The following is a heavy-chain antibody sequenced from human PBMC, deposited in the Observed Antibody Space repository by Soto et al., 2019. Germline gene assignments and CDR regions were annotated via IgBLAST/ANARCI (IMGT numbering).Heavy chain of an antibody. Sequence: PGEALKISGKGSVYSFTTYWIGWVRQMPGKGLEWMGTIYPVDSDTRYSPSFQGQVTISADKSISTAYLQWSSLKASDTAMYYFARGGAVISGRVHYWGLGPPVTVSP. V-gene: IGHV5-51*01. CDR2: IYPVDSDT. D-gene: IGHD3-16*01. CDR1: VYSFTTYW. J-gene: IGHJ4*02. CDR3: ARGGAVISGRVHY.